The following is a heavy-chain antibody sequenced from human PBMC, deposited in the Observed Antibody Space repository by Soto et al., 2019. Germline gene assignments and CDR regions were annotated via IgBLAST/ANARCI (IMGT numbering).Heavy chain of an antibody. CDR3: AKDELSSGWYKVDY. CDR1: GFTFSSYG. Sequence: SGGSLRLSCAASGFTFSSYGMHWVRQAPGKGLEWVAVISYDGSNKYYADSVKGRFTISRDNSKNTLYLQMNSLRAEDTAVYYCAKDELSSGWYKVDYWGQGTLVTVSS. CDR2: ISYDGSNK. V-gene: IGHV3-30*18. J-gene: IGHJ4*02. D-gene: IGHD6-19*01.